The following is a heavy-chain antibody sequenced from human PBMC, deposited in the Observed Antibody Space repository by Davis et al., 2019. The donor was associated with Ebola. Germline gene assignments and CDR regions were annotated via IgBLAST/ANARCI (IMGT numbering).Heavy chain of an antibody. J-gene: IGHJ4*02. CDR2: INPNSGNT. CDR3: ARDGSTSDQKSGELDY. V-gene: IGHV1-2*02. Sequence: AASVKVSCKTSGYIFTGYYMHWVRQAPGQGLEWMGWINPNSGNTNYAQKFQGRVTMTRDTSITTAYMELSRLRSDDTAVYYCARDGSTSDQKSGELDYWGQGPLVTVSS. CDR1: GYIFTGYY. D-gene: IGHD7-27*01.